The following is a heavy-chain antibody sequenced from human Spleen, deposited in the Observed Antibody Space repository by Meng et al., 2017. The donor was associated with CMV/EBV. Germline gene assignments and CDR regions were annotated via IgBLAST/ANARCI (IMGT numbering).Heavy chain of an antibody. CDR3: ARSRKYQILRHFDP. V-gene: IGHV1-18*01. CDR1: GYTFTSYG. D-gene: IGHD2-2*01. Sequence: ASVKVSCKASGYTFTSYGISWVRQAPGQGLEWMGWISAYHGNTKYSQKFQGRVTMTTDTSTSTAYMELRSLRSDDTALYYCARSRKYQILRHFDPWGQGTLVTVSS. J-gene: IGHJ5*02. CDR2: ISAYHGNT.